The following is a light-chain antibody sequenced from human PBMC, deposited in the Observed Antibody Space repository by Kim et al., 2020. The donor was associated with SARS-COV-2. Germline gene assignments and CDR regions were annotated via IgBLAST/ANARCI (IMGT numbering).Light chain of an antibody. Sequence: VEDSVTIRYRDRRSSSSCLGGYQQKPGTAPKVRIYDASNMRSGVPSRFSGGGSGTEFTLTISSLQPDDFATYYCQQYNYYPVTFGQGTKVDIK. CDR2: DAS. V-gene: IGKV1-5*01. CDR3: QQYNYYPVT. CDR1: RSSSSC. J-gene: IGKJ1*01.